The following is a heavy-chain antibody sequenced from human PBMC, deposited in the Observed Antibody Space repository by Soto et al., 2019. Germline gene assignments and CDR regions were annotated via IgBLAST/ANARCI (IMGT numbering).Heavy chain of an antibody. D-gene: IGHD3-10*01. V-gene: IGHV1-18*04. Sequence: QVQLVQSGAEVKKPGASVKVSCKASGYNFMPYGVNWVRQAPRQGLEWMGWISPWKGNTNYAQSFQGRVTMTTDTSTSTAYMELRSLTSDDTAVYYCARDLDPSGSYYTDYWGPGTLVTVSS. CDR1: GYNFMPYG. CDR3: ARDLDPSGSYYTDY. CDR2: ISPWKGNT. J-gene: IGHJ4*02.